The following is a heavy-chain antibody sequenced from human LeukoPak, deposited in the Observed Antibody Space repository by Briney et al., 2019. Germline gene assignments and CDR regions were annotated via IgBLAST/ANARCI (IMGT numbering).Heavy chain of an antibody. CDR1: GYTFTGYY. Sequence: ASVKVSCKASGYTFTGYYIHWVRQAPGQGLEWMGWISAYNGNTNYAQKLQGRVTMTEDTSTDTAYMELSSLRSEDTAVYYCATHVTLNIVGATTSLDYWGQGTLVTVSS. D-gene: IGHD1-26*01. CDR2: ISAYNGNT. V-gene: IGHV1-18*04. CDR3: ATHVTLNIVGATTSLDY. J-gene: IGHJ4*02.